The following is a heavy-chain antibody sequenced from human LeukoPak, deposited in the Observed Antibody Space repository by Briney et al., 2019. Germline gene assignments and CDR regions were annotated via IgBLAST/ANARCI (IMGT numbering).Heavy chain of an antibody. J-gene: IGHJ4*02. D-gene: IGHD5-18*01. CDR1: GFIFSSYA. CDR3: AKDLTGIQGFFDY. V-gene: IGHV3-23*01. Sequence: PGGSLRLSCAASGFIFSSYAMSWVRQAPGKGLEWVSTISGSGGSTYYADSVKGRFTISRDNSKNTLYLQMNSLRAEDTAVYYCAKDLTGIQGFFDYWGQGTLVTVSS. CDR2: ISGSGGST.